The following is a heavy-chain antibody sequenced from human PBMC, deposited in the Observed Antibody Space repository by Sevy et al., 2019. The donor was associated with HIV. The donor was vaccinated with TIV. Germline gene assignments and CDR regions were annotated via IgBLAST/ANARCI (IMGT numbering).Heavy chain of an antibody. Sequence: GGSLRLSCAASGFNFSSYGMHWIRQAPGKGLEWVAVIWNDETNKYYADSAKGRFTISRDNSANMLYLQMNFLRVDDTAMYYCAKDRQSGSSSSDYWGQRILVTVSS. CDR1: GFNFSSYG. V-gene: IGHV3-33*06. CDR2: IWNDETNK. J-gene: IGHJ4*02. CDR3: AKDRQSGSSSSDY. D-gene: IGHD2-15*01.